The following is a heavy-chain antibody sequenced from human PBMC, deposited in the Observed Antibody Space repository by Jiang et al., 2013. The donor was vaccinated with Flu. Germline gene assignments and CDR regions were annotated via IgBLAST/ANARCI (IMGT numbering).Heavy chain of an antibody. CDR1: GGSISTYY. D-gene: IGHD1-26*01. J-gene: IGHJ6*02. V-gene: IGHV4-59*13. CDR3: ARGGSYLDYYYYYGMDV. Sequence: LLKPSETLSLTCTVSGGSISTYYWSWIRQPPGKGLEWIGYIYYSGRSSHNPSLKSRVTISLDTSKNQFSLKLSSVTAADTAVYYCARGGSYLDYYYYYGMDVWGQGTTVTVSS. CDR2: IYYSGRS.